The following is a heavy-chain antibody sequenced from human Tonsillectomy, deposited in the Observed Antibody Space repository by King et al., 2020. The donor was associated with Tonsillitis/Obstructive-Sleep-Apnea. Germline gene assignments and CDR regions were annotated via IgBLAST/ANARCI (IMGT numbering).Heavy chain of an antibody. V-gene: IGHV4-59*08. J-gene: IGHJ4*02. D-gene: IGHD4-17*01. CDR2: IYYSGST. Sequence: VQLQESGPGLVKPSETLSLTCTVSGGSISSYYWSWIRQPPGKGLEWIGYIYYSGSTNYNPSLKSRVTISVDTSKNQFSLKLSTVNAADTAVYYCARTWGGDFYFDYWGQGTLVTVSS. CDR1: GGSISSYY. CDR3: ARTWGGDFYFDY.